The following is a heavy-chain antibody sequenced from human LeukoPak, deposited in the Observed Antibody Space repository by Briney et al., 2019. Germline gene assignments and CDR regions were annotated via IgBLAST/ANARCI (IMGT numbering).Heavy chain of an antibody. J-gene: IGHJ6*02. Sequence: ASVKVSCKASGYTFTGYYMHWVRQAPGQGLEWMGRINPNSGGTNYAQKFQGRVTMTRDTSISTAYMELSRLRSDDTAVYYCARDKRFLEWLLSKTYYYYGMDVWGQGTTVTVSS. V-gene: IGHV1-2*06. CDR2: INPNSGGT. D-gene: IGHD3-3*01. CDR1: GYTFTGYY. CDR3: ARDKRFLEWLLSKTYYYYGMDV.